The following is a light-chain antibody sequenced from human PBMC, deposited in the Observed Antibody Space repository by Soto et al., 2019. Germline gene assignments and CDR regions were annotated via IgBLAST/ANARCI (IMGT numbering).Light chain of an antibody. V-gene: IGKV1-5*03. CDR3: QQYNAYPWT. CDR2: KAS. J-gene: IGKJ1*01. CDR1: QSISSW. Sequence: DVQMTQSPSTLSASVGDRVAITCRASQSISSWLAWYQQKPGKAPKLPIYKASTLESGVPSNFSGSGSGTEFSLTISSLQPEDFATYYCQQYNAYPWTFGQGTKVDIK.